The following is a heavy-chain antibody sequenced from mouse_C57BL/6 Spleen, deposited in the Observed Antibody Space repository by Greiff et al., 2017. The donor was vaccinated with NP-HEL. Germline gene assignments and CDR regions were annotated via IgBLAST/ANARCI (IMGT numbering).Heavy chain of an antibody. J-gene: IGHJ4*01. Sequence: EVMLVESGGGLVKPGGSLKLSYAASGFTFSDYGMHWVRQAPEKGLEWVAYISSGSSTIYYADTVKGRFTISRDNAKNTLFLQMTSLRSEDTAMYYCAPGGGYAMDYWGQGTSVTVSS. CDR2: ISSGSSTI. V-gene: IGHV5-17*01. CDR3: APGGGYAMDY. CDR1: GFTFSDYG.